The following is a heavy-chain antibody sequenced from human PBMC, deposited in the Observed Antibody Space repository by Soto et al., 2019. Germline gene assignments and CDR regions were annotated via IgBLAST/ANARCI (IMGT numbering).Heavy chain of an antibody. CDR1: GFTFSSYG. CDR3: AKEYYYDSSGYDSDY. D-gene: IGHD3-22*01. V-gene: IGHV3-30*18. Sequence: QVQLVESGGGVVQPGRSPRLSCAASGFTFSSYGMHWVRQAPGKGLEWVAVISYDGSNKYYADSVKGRFTISRDNSKNTLYLQMNSLRAEDTAVYYCAKEYYYDSSGYDSDYWGQGTLVTVSS. J-gene: IGHJ4*02. CDR2: ISYDGSNK.